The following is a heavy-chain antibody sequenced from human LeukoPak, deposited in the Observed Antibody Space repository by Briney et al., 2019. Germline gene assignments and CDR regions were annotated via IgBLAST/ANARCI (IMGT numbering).Heavy chain of an antibody. CDR3: ARHSFKYYYGSGSSWFDP. J-gene: IGHJ5*02. CDR2: IYTSGST. V-gene: IGHV4-4*07. CDR1: GGSISSYY. Sequence: SETLSLTCTVSGGSISSYYWSWIRQPAGKGLEWIGRIYTSGSTNYNPSLKSRVTMSVDTSKIQFSLKLSSVTAADTAVYYCARHSFKYYYGSGSSWFDPWGQGTLVTVSS. D-gene: IGHD3-10*01.